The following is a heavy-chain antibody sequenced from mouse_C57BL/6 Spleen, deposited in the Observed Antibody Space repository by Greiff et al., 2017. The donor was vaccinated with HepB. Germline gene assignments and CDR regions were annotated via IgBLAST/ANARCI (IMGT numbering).Heavy chain of an antibody. D-gene: IGHD1-1*01. CDR2: IYPGSGST. J-gene: IGHJ3*01. V-gene: IGHV1-55*01. CDR3: ARAGTVPAWFAY. Sequence: QVQLQQSGAELVKPGASVKMSCKASGYTFTSYWITWVKQRPGQGLEWIGDIYPGSGSTNYNEKFKSKATLTVDTSSSTAYMQLSSLTSEDSAVYYCARAGTVPAWFAYWGQGTLVTVSA. CDR1: GYTFTSYW.